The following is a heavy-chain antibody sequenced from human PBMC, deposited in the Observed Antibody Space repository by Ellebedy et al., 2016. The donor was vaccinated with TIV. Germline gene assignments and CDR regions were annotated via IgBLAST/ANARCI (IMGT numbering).Heavy chain of an antibody. V-gene: IGHV3-23*01. CDR2: ISDSGGAT. J-gene: IGHJ4*02. Sequence: GESLKISCAASGFTFRSYAMGWVRQAPGKGLEWISVISDSGGATYYAAPLKGRFTTSRNNSNDMVYLQINSLSPDDTAVYYCAKDSGLSGWYFDYWGQGTLVTVSS. CDR3: AKDSGLSGWYFDY. D-gene: IGHD6-19*01. CDR1: GFTFRSYA.